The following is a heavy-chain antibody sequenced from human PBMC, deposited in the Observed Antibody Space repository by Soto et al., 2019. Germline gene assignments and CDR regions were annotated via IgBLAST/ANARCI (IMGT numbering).Heavy chain of an antibody. CDR3: ARDGLLWFGELVHSYGMDV. D-gene: IGHD3-10*01. V-gene: IGHV4-30-4*08. CDR2: IYYSGST. CDR1: GCCISSGGYY. Sequence: PSETLSLTCTVSGCCISSGGYYWSWIRQHPGKGLEWIGYIYYSGSTYYNPSLKSRVTISVDTSKNQFSLKLSSVTAADTAVYYCARDGLLWFGELVHSYGMDVWGQGTTVTVSS. J-gene: IGHJ6*02.